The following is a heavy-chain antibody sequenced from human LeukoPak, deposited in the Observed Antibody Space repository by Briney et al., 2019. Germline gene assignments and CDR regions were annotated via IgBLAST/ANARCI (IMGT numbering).Heavy chain of an antibody. CDR3: ARRGYYDFGHWFDP. CDR1: GGSISSSSYY. CDR2: IYYSGST. Sequence: SETLSLTCTVSGGSISSSSYYWGWIRQPPGKGLEWIGSIYYSGSTYYNPSRKSRITISVDTSKNQFSLKLSSVTAADTAVYYCARRGYYDFGHWFDPWGQGTLVTVSS. V-gene: IGHV4-39*01. J-gene: IGHJ5*02. D-gene: IGHD3-3*01.